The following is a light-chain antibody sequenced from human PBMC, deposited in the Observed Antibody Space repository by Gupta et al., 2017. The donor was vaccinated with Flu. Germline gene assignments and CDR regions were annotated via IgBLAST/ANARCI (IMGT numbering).Light chain of an antibody. J-gene: IGKJ1*01. CDR2: ATY. CDR1: QGIRDY. CDR3: RQQFSSPWT. Sequence: PSSLSASVGDTVTITCRASQGIRDYLGWYQQKPGKVPKLLISATYNSQSAVPSRFSGSGSGTELTLTISSLQAEDFATYSCRQQFSSPWTFGQGTKVDIK. V-gene: IGKV1-17*01.